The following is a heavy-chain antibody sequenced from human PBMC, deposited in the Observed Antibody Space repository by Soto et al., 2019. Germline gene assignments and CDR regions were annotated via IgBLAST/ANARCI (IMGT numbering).Heavy chain of an antibody. V-gene: IGHV4-34*01. CDR2: INHSGST. D-gene: IGHD2-8*01. CDR1: GGSFSGYY. CDR3: AGSFFTNGVCYQKYYYYGMDV. J-gene: IGHJ6*02. Sequence: PSETLSLTCAVYGGSFSGYYWSWIRQPPGKGLEWIGEINHSGSTNYNPSLKSRVTISVDTSKNQFSLKLSSVTAADTAVYYCAGSFFTNGVCYQKYYYYGMDVWGQGTTVTVSS.